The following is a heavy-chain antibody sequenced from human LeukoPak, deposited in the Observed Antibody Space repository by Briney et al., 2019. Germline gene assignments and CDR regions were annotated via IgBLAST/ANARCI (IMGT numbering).Heavy chain of an antibody. Sequence: GGSLRLSCAASGFSFGTTPMAWVRQAPGKGPEWVSTIIASGSTTNDAESVRGRFTTSRDNSKSTLSLQMDSLRVEDTAVYYWARVAGGGRRFVARKYNYYGMDVWGQGTTVIVSS. D-gene: IGHD3-3*01. CDR3: ARVAGGGRRFVARKYNYYGMDV. CDR2: IIASGSTT. J-gene: IGHJ6*02. CDR1: GFSFGTTP. V-gene: IGHV3-23*01.